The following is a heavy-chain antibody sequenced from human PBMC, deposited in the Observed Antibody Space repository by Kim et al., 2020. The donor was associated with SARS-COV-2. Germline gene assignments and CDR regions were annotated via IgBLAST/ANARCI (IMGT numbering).Heavy chain of an antibody. J-gene: IGHJ4*02. CDR3: AKDGAAGAFEY. V-gene: IGHV3-23*01. Sequence: STYYADSVKGRFTISRDNSKNTLYLEMNSLRPEDTAAYYCAKDGAAGAFEYWGQGILVTVSS. CDR2: ST. D-gene: IGHD6-13*01.